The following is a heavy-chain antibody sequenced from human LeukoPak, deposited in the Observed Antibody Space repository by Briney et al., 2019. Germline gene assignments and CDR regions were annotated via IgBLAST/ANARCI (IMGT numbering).Heavy chain of an antibody. V-gene: IGHV1-24*01. CDR2: FDPEDGET. J-gene: IGHJ4*02. D-gene: IGHD3-3*01. CDR3: ATARITIFGVVIQNYFDY. Sequence: ASVKVSCKASGYTFTGYYMHWVRQAPGKGLEWMGGFDPEDGETIYAQKFQGRVTMTEDTSTDTAYMELSSLRSEDTAVYYCATARITIFGVVIQNYFDYWGQGTLVTVSS. CDR1: GYTFTGYY.